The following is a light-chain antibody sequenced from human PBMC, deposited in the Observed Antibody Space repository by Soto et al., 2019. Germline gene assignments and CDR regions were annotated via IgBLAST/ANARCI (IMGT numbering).Light chain of an antibody. V-gene: IGLV2-11*01. CDR3: CSYAGSYTLGV. Sequence: QSALTQPRSVSGSPGQSVTISCTGTSSDVGGYNYVSWYQQHPGKAPKLMIYDVSKRPSGVPGRFSGSKSGNTASLTISGLQAEDEADYYCCSYAGSYTLGVFGGGTKVTVL. CDR2: DVS. J-gene: IGLJ2*01. CDR1: SSDVGGYNY.